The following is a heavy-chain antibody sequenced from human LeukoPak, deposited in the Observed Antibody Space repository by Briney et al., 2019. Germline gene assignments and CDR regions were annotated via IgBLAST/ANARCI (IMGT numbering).Heavy chain of an antibody. V-gene: IGHV4-34*01. Sequence: SETLSLTCAVYGGSFSGYYWSWIRQPPGKGLEWIGEINHSGSTYYNPSPKSRVTISVDTSKKQFSLKLSSVTAADTAVYYRARYYCGGDCYSGYFDYWGQGTLVTVSS. D-gene: IGHD2-21*02. CDR2: INHSGST. CDR1: GGSFSGYY. CDR3: ARYYCGGDCYSGYFDY. J-gene: IGHJ4*02.